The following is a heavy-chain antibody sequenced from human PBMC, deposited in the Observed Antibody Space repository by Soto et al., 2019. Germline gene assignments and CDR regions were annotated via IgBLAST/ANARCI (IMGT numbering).Heavy chain of an antibody. CDR3: ARDREYCSGGSCYPYWYFDL. Sequence: QVQLVQSGAEVKKPGSSVKVSCKASGGTFSSYAISWVRQAPGQGLEWMGGIIPIFGTANYAQKFRGRVTITADESTSTAYMELSSLRSEDTAVYYCARDREYCSGGSCYPYWYFDLWGRGTLVTVSS. D-gene: IGHD2-15*01. J-gene: IGHJ2*01. V-gene: IGHV1-69*01. CDR1: GGTFSSYA. CDR2: IIPIFGTA.